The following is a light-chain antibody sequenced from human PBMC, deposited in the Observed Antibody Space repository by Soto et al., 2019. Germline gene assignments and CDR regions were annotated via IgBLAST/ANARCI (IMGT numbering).Light chain of an antibody. CDR2: GAS. CDR3: PQYRNLIT. CDR1: QSVSSNF. J-gene: IGKJ5*01. Sequence: EIVLTQSPGTLSLSPGERATLSCRASQSVSSNFLGWYPQKPGQAPRLLIYGASTRATGIPDRFSGSGSGTNFTLTISRLVPEDFAVYYCPQYRNLITFGQGTRLEIK. V-gene: IGKV3-20*01.